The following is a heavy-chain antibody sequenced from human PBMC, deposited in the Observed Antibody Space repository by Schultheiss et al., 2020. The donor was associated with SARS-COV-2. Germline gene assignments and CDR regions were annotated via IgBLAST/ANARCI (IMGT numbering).Heavy chain of an antibody. D-gene: IGHD3-10*01. CDR2: IYTSGST. V-gene: IGHV4-4*07. CDR1: GGFISSYY. J-gene: IGHJ4*02. Sequence: SETLSLTCTVSGGFISSYYWSWIRQPAGKGLEWIGRIYTSGSTNYNPSLKSRVTMSVDTSKNQFSLKLSSVTASDTAVYYCARGLGYYGSTTKGDYWAQGTLVTVSS. CDR3: ARGLGYYGSTTKGDY.